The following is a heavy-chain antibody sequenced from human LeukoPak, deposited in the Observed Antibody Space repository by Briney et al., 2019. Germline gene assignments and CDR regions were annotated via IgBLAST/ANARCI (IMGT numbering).Heavy chain of an antibody. V-gene: IGHV3-48*03. CDR2: ISSSGSTI. CDR1: GFTFSSYE. Sequence: GGSLRLSCAASGFTFSSYEMNWVRQAPGKGLEWVSYISSSGSTIYYADSVKGRFTISGDNAKNSLYLQMSSLRAEDTAVYYCARDWNPHDAFDIWGQGTMVTVSS. J-gene: IGHJ3*02. D-gene: IGHD1-1*01. CDR3: ARDWNPHDAFDI.